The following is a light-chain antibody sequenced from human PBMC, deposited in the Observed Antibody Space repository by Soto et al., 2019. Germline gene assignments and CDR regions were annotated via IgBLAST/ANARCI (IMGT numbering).Light chain of an antibody. CDR2: EVS. Sequence: ASVSGSPGQSITISCTGTSSDVGGYNYVSWYQQHPGKAPKLMIYEVSNRPSGVSNRFSGSKSDNTASLTISGLQAEDEADYYCSSYTSSSTYVFGTGTKGTVL. CDR3: SSYTSSSTYV. CDR1: SSDVGGYNY. V-gene: IGLV2-14*01. J-gene: IGLJ1*01.